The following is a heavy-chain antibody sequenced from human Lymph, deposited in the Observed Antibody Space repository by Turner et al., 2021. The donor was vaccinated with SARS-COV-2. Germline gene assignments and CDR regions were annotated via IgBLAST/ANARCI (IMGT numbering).Heavy chain of an antibody. D-gene: IGHD3-3*01. J-gene: IGHJ6*02. Sequence: QVQLVQSGAEVKKPGASVKVPCTAAGYTFTGSYMHWVRQAPGQGLEWMGWINPNSGGTNYAQKFQGRVTMTRDTSISAAYMELSRLRSDDTAVYYCARDVERYNDFWSGYSGGYGMDVWGQGTTVTVSS. CDR3: ARDVERYNDFWSGYSGGYGMDV. CDR2: INPNSGGT. CDR1: GYTFTGSY. V-gene: IGHV1-2*02.